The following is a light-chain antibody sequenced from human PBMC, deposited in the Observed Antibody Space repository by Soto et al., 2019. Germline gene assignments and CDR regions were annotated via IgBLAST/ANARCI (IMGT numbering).Light chain of an antibody. V-gene: IGKV1-27*01. CDR1: QGISRY. J-gene: IGKJ4*01. CDR3: QNHNSAPHT. CDR2: EAS. Sequence: DIQITQSPSSLSASVGDRVTITCRASQGISRYLDWDQQKPGKAPKLLIYEASTLQSGVPSLFSGSGSGTDFTLTISRLKHEDVATYFYQNHNSAPHTFGRGTKVEIK.